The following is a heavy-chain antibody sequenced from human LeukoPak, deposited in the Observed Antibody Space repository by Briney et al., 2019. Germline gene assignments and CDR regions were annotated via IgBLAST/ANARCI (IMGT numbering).Heavy chain of an antibody. Sequence: GGSLRLSCGASGFTFSSHWMSWVRQAPGKGLEWVANIKLDGSEKYYVDSVKGRFTISRGNAKNSLYLQMDSLRAEDTAVYYCARFPAHYYFDYWGQGTLVTVSS. J-gene: IGHJ4*02. D-gene: IGHD6-25*01. CDR3: ARFPAHYYFDY. CDR2: IKLDGSEK. CDR1: GFTFSSHW. V-gene: IGHV3-7*01.